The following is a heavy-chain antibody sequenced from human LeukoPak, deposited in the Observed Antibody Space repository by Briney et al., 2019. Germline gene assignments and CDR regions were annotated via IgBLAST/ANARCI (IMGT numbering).Heavy chain of an antibody. D-gene: IGHD5-24*01. CDR3: AKDSRGYNRPIDS. J-gene: IGHJ4*02. V-gene: IGHV3-23*01. CDR1: GFTFSNCA. CDR2: FGGGGSDT. Sequence: PGGSLRLSCATSGFTFSNCAMNWVRQAPGKGLEWVSSFGGGGSDTYYADSVKGRFTISRDNSKATLYLQMNCLRAEDTAIYYCAKDSRGYNRPIDSWGQGTLVTVSS.